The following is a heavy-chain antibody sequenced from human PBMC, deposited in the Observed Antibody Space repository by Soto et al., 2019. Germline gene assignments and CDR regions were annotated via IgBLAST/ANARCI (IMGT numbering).Heavy chain of an antibody. CDR1: GFTFSNAW. V-gene: IGHV3-15*07. J-gene: IGHJ6*02. Sequence: PGGSLRLSCAASGFTFSNAWMDWVRQAPGKGLEWVGRIKSKTDGGTTDYAAPVKGRFTISRDDSKNTLYLQMNSLKTEDTAVYYCTTDGAGGTTTYGMDVWGQGTTVTVSS. CDR2: IKSKTDGGTT. D-gene: IGHD1-1*01. CDR3: TTDGAGGTTTYGMDV.